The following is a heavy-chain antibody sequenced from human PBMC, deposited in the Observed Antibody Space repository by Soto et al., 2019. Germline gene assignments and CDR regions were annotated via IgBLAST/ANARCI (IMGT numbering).Heavy chain of an antibody. V-gene: IGHV4-39*01. Sequence: QVQLQESGPGLVKPSETLSLTCTVSGGSISSDNYYWGWIRQAPGKGLRWVGSIFYSVSTYYNTSLKSRITMSVDTSTNRLSLKVNSVTAADTAVYYCARCGLRLATRKMIDYWGQGTLVTVSS. D-gene: IGHD5-12*01. CDR3: ARCGLRLATRKMIDY. CDR1: GGSISSDNYY. CDR2: IFYSVST. J-gene: IGHJ4*02.